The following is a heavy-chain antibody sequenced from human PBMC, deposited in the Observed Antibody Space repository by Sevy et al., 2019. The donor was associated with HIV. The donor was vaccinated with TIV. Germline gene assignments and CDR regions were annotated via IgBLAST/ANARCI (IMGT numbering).Heavy chain of an antibody. Sequence: GGSLRLSCAASGFSISNNYTAWVRLAPGKGLEWVSVMYSGGSPYYADSVKGRFALSRDMSKNTVYLQMNSLRAEDTAVYYCARGYCGGGSCTAFDPWGQGTLVTVSS. CDR3: ARGYCGGGSCTAFDP. CDR2: MYSGGSP. D-gene: IGHD2-15*01. J-gene: IGHJ5*02. V-gene: IGHV3-53*01. CDR1: GFSISNNY.